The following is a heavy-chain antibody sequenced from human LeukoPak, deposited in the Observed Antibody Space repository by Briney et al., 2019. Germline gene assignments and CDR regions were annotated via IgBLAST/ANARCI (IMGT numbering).Heavy chain of an antibody. V-gene: IGHV3-48*03. Sequence: GGSLRRSCAASGFTFSSYEMNWVRQAPGKGLEWVSYISSRGSAIYYADSVKGRFTISRDNAKNSLYLQMNSLRADDTAVYYCARGGHDPGIPFDIWGQGTMVTVSS. J-gene: IGHJ3*02. D-gene: IGHD1-1*01. CDR3: ARGGHDPGIPFDI. CDR2: ISSRGSAI. CDR1: GFTFSSYE.